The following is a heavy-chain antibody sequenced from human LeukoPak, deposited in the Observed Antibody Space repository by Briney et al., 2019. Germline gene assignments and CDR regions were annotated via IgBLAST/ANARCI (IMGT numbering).Heavy chain of an antibody. CDR3: ARGRGVVTAIDY. J-gene: IGHJ4*02. CDR1: GGSFSGYY. CDR2: INHSGST. V-gene: IGHV4-34*01. Sequence: PSETLSLTCAVYGGSFSGYYWSWIRQPPGKGLEWIGEINHSGSTNYNPSLKSRVTISVDTSKNQFSLKLSSVTAADTAVYYRARGRGVVTAIDYWGQGTLVTVSS. D-gene: IGHD2-21*02.